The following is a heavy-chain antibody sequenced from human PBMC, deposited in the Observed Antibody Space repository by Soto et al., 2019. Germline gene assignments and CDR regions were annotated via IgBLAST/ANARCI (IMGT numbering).Heavy chain of an antibody. D-gene: IGHD3-22*01. CDR3: ARHSDRSGYGLDY. CDR1: GFTSGSYW. CDR2: IKQDGSEK. J-gene: IGHJ4*02. V-gene: IGHV3-7*01. Sequence: GGSLRLSCAASGFTSGSYWMSWVRQAPGKGLEWVANIKQDGSEKNYVDSMKGRFTISRDNAKNSLYLQMNSLRAEDTAVYYCARHSDRSGYGLDYWGQGTLVTVSS.